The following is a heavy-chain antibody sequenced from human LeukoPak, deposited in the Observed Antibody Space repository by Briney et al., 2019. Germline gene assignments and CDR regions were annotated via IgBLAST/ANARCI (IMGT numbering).Heavy chain of an antibody. V-gene: IGHV3-21*01. Sequence: GGSLRLSCAASGFTFSSYSMNWVCQAPGKGLEWVSSISSSSSYIYYADSVKGRFTISRGNAKNSLYLQMNSLRAEDTAVYYCAREDVVVVAATYYFDYWGQGTLVTVSS. CDR2: ISSSSSYI. D-gene: IGHD2-15*01. J-gene: IGHJ4*02. CDR1: GFTFSSYS. CDR3: AREDVVVVAATYYFDY.